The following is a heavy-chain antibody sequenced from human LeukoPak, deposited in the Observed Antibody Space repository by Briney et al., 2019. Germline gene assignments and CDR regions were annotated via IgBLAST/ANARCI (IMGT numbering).Heavy chain of an antibody. V-gene: IGHV4-61*01. J-gene: IGHJ4*02. Sequence: SSETLSLTCTVSGGSVSSGSYYWSWIRQPPGKGLEWIGYIYYSGSTNYNPSLKSRVTISVDTSKNQFSLKLSSVTAADTAVYYCARHGLYYYDSSGYYGGYYFDYWGQGTLVTVSS. D-gene: IGHD3-22*01. CDR2: IYYSGST. CDR3: ARHGLYYYDSSGYYGGYYFDY. CDR1: GGSVSSGSYY.